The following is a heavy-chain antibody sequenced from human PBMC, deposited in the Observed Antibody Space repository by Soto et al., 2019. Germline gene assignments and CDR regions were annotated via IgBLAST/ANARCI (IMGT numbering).Heavy chain of an antibody. CDR2: INAGNGNT. J-gene: IGHJ6*02. Sequence: ASVKVSCKASGYTFTSYAMHWVRQAPGQRLEWMGWINAGNGNTKYSQKFQGRVTITRDTSASTAYMELSSLRSDDTAVYYCARVMGAIHYYGMDVWGQGTTVTVSS. CDR1: GYTFTSYA. D-gene: IGHD1-26*01. CDR3: ARVMGAIHYYGMDV. V-gene: IGHV1-3*01.